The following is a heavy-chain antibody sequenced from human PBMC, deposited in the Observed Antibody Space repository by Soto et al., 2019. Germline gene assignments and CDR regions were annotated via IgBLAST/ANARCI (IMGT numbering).Heavy chain of an antibody. CDR3: ARWVLLWFGSQFDD. V-gene: IGHV3-11*01. D-gene: IGHD3-10*01. CDR1: GFTFSDFY. CDR2: ISGSGTTI. J-gene: IGHJ4*02. Sequence: QVQLVESGGGVVKPGGSLRLSCAASGFTFSDFYMSWIRQAPGKGLEWLSYISGSGTTIYYADSVKGRFTISGDNAKDSLYLQMSSLRAEDTAVYYCARWVLLWFGSQFDDWGQGTLVTVSS.